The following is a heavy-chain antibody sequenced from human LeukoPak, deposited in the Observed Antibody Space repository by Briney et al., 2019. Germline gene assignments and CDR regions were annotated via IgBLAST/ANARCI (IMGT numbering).Heavy chain of an antibody. J-gene: IGHJ3*02. D-gene: IGHD3-22*01. CDR1: TDSTNTYY. CDR2: LSHSGTS. V-gene: IGHV4-38-2*02. CDR3: ARGPQIGGAYRFDAFDI. Sequence: PSETLSLTCSVSTDSTNTYYWSWIRQPPGKGLEWIGSLSHSGTSYYNPSLKSRVTISVDTSKTQFSPNLSSVTAADTAVYYCARGPQIGGAYRFDAFDIWGQGTMVTVSS.